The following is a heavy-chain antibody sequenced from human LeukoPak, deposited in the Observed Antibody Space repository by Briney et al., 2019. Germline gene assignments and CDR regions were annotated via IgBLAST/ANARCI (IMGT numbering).Heavy chain of an antibody. CDR2: IYYGGST. CDR1: GGSISSYY. CDR3: ARGGGYCSSTSCYTDFDY. D-gene: IGHD2-2*02. V-gene: IGHV4-59*01. J-gene: IGHJ4*02. Sequence: SETLSLTCTVSGGSISSYYWSWIRQPPGKGLEWIGYIYYGGSTNYNPSLKSRVTISVDTSKNQFSLKLSSVTAADTAVYYCARGGGYCSSTSCYTDFDYWGQGTLVTVSS.